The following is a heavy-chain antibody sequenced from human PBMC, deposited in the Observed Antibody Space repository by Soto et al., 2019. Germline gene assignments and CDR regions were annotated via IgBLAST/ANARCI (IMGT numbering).Heavy chain of an antibody. CDR1: GYSFTSYW. J-gene: IGHJ6*02. CDR3: ARAGTDKAYYYGMDV. CDR2: IYPGDSDT. Sequence: PGESLKFSCKGSGYSFTSYWIGWVRQMPGKGLEWMGIIYPGDSDTRYSPSFQGQVTISADKSISTAYLQWSSLKASDTAMYYCARAGTDKAYYYGMDVWGQGTTVTVSS. V-gene: IGHV5-51*01. D-gene: IGHD1-1*01.